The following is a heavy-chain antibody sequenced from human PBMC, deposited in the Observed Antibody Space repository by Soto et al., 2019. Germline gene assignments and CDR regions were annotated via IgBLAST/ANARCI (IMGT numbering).Heavy chain of an antibody. V-gene: IGHV4-39*01. CDR3: ASLGRTTLHYYYGMDV. D-gene: IGHD2-15*01. CDR2: IYYSGST. CDR1: GGSISSSSYY. Sequence: SETLSLTCTVSGGSISSSSYYWGWIRQPPRKGLEWIGSIYYSGSTYYNPSLKSRVTISVDTSKNQFSLKLSSVTAADTAVYYCASLGRTTLHYYYGMDVWGQGTTVTVSS. J-gene: IGHJ6*02.